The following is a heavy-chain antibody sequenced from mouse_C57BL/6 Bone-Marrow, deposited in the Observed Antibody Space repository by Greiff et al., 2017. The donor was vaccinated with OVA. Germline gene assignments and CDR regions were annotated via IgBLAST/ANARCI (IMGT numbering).Heavy chain of an antibody. CDR3: ARYSGNYLYWYFDV. CDR2: IRNKANGYTT. V-gene: IGHV7-3*01. J-gene: IGHJ1*03. Sequence: EVKLVESGGGLVQPGGSLSLSCAASGFTFTDYYMSWVRQPPGKALEWLGFIRNKANGYTTEYSVSVKGRFTISRDNSQSILYLQMKALRAEDSATYYCARYSGNYLYWYFDVWGTGTTVTVSS. D-gene: IGHD2-1*01. CDR1: GFTFTDYY.